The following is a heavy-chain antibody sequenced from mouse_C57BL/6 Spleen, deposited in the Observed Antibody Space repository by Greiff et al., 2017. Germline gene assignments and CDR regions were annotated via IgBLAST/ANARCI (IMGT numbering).Heavy chain of an antibody. CDR2: INPNNGGP. D-gene: IGHD6-1*01. CDR3: ARPSEDYAMDY. Sequence: VQLQQSGPELVKPGASVKIPCKASGYTFTDYNMDWVKQSHGKSLEWIGDINPNNGGPIYNQKFKGKATLTVDKSSSTAYMELRSLTSEDTAVYYCARPSEDYAMDYWGKGTSVTVSS. V-gene: IGHV1-18*01. CDR1: GYTFTDYN. J-gene: IGHJ4*01.